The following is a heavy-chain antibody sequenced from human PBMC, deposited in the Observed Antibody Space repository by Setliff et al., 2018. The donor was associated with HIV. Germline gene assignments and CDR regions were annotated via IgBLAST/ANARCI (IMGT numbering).Heavy chain of an antibody. V-gene: IGHV4-4*07. CDR1: GVSISNYY. Sequence: SETLSLTCTVSGVSISNYYWSWIRQPAGKGLEWIGRIYTSGNTNYNPSLKSRVTMSVDTSKKQFSLKLTSVTAADTAVYYCARHLRWELPYYFDYWGQGTLVTVSS. CDR3: ARHLRWELPYYFDY. J-gene: IGHJ4*02. CDR2: IYTSGNT. D-gene: IGHD1-26*01.